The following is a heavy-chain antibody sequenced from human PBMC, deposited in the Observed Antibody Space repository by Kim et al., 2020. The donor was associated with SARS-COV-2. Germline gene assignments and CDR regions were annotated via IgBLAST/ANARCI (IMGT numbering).Heavy chain of an antibody. Sequence: GGSLRLSCAASGFTFSSYAMHWVRQAPGKGLEWVAVISYDGSNKYYADSVKGRFTISRDNSKNTLYLQMNSLRAEDTAVYYCARDRRYSSSWSLGPGRFDPWGQFPLVTVSS. CDR1: GFTFSSYA. V-gene: IGHV3-30*04. CDR2: ISYDGSNK. CDR3: ARDRRYSSSWSLGPGRFDP. J-gene: IGHJ5*02. D-gene: IGHD6-13*01.